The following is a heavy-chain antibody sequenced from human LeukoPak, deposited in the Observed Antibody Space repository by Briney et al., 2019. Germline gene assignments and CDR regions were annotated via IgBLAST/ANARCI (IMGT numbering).Heavy chain of an antibody. CDR1: GYSFTSYW. CDR3: ARKSGRAFDI. V-gene: IGHV5-51*01. Sequence: GESLKISCKGSGYSFTSYWIGWVRQMPGKGLEWTGSIYPGEGDTRYSPSFQGQVTMSADKSISTAYLRWSCLKASDAAMYYCARKSGRAFDIWGQGTMVSVSS. D-gene: IGHD2-8*02. CDR2: IYPGEGDT. J-gene: IGHJ3*02.